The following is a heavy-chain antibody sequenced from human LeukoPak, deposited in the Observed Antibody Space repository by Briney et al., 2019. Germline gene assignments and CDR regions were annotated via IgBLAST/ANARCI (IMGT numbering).Heavy chain of an antibody. CDR3: ARTSMTDAFDI. J-gene: IGHJ3*02. D-gene: IGHD2-8*01. Sequence: GGSLRLSCAASGFTVSSNHMSWVRQAPGKGLEWVSIIYTGGSTYYADSVKGRFTISRDNSKNTLYLQMNSLRAEDTAVYYCARTSMTDAFDIWGQGTMVTVSS. CDR2: IYTGGST. V-gene: IGHV3-53*01. CDR1: GFTVSSNH.